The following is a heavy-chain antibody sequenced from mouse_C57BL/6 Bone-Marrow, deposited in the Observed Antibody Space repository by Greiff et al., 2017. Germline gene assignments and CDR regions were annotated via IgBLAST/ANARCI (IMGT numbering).Heavy chain of an antibody. J-gene: IGHJ4*01. CDR1: GYTFTGYW. CDR2: ILPGSGST. CDR3: ARRGYYGSSYPYYAMDD. Sequence: VKLMESGAELMKPGASVKLSCKATGYTFTGYWIEWVKQKPGHGLEWIGEILPGSGSTNYNEKFKGKATFTADTSSNTAYMQLSSLTTEDSAIYYCARRGYYGSSYPYYAMDDWGQGTSVTVSS. V-gene: IGHV1-9*01. D-gene: IGHD1-1*01.